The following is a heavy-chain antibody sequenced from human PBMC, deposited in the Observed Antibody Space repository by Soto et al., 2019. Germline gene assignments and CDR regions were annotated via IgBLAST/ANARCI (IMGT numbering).Heavy chain of an antibody. CDR1: GYTFTSYA. CDR3: ARDGSGSYDPYYYYYGMDV. Sequence: ASVKVSCKASGYTFTSYAMHWVRQAPGQRLEWMGWINPGNGNANYAQKFQGRVTITADKSTSTAYMELSSLRSEDTAVYYCARDGSGSYDPYYYYYGMDVWGQGTTVTVSS. CDR2: INPGNGNA. J-gene: IGHJ6*02. V-gene: IGHV1-3*01. D-gene: IGHD3-10*01.